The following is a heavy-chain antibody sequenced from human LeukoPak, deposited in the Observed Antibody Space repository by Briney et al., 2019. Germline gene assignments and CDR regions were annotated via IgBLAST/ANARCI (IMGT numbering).Heavy chain of an antibody. D-gene: IGHD3-10*01. CDR3: ARDARGFGDY. Sequence: ASVTVSCKASGYTFTVYYMHWVRQAPGQGLGWMGWINPNSGGTNYAQKFQGRVTMTRDTSISTAYMELSRLRSDDTAVYYCARDARGFGDYWGQGTLVTVSS. J-gene: IGHJ4*02. CDR1: GYTFTVYY. CDR2: INPNSGGT. V-gene: IGHV1-2*02.